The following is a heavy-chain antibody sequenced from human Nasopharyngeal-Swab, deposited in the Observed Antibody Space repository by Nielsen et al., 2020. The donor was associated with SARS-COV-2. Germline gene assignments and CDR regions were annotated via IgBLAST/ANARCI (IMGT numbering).Heavy chain of an antibody. CDR3: ARDEGAHNS. J-gene: IGHJ4*02. Sequence: SQTLSLTCAISGDSVSRNNAAWNWIRQSPSRGLEWPGRTYYRSQWYSDYAVSVKSRITIKPDPSTNQFSLQLNSVTPEDTAVYYCARDEGAHNSWGQGTLVTVSS. CDR2: TYYRSQWYS. CDR1: GDSVSRNNAA. D-gene: IGHD3-16*01. V-gene: IGHV6-1*01.